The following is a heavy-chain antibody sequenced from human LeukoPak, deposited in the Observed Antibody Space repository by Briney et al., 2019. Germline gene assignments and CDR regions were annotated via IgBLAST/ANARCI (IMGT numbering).Heavy chain of an antibody. Sequence: GGSLRLSCAASGFTFSSYAMHWVRQAPGKGLEYVSAISSNGGSTYYANSVKGRFTISRDNSKNTLYLQMGSLRAEDMAVYYCARDPGIAVAGTEGHYYYYYMDVWGKGTTVTVSS. CDR1: GFTFSSYA. CDR2: ISSNGGST. V-gene: IGHV3-64*01. J-gene: IGHJ6*03. CDR3: ARDPGIAVAGTEGHYYYYYMDV. D-gene: IGHD6-19*01.